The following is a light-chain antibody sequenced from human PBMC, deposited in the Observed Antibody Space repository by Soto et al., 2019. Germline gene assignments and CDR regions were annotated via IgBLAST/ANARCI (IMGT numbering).Light chain of an antibody. CDR2: SNN. CDR3: AAWEDSLNGFWG. Sequence: QSVLTQPPSASGTPGQRVTISCSGSSSNIGSNTVNWYQQLPGTAPKLLIYSNNQRPSGVPDRFSGSKSGTSASLAISGLQSEDEADYYCAAWEDSLNGFWGFGGGTKVTVL. J-gene: IGLJ3*02. CDR1: SSNIGSNT. V-gene: IGLV1-44*01.